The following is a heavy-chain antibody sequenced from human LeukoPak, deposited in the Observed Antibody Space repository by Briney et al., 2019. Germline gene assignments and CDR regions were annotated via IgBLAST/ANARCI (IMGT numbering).Heavy chain of an antibody. CDR3: ATHTLDGVFDY. CDR2: IHPRDSDI. J-gene: IGHJ4*02. CDR1: GYSFTNYW. D-gene: IGHD2-2*02. V-gene: IGHV5-51*01. Sequence: GESLKISCKGSGYSFTNYWIGWVRQMPGKGLEWMGIIHPRDSDIRYNPPFQGQVTISVDKSISTAYLQWSSLKASDTAMYYCATHTLDGVFDYWAQGTLITVSS.